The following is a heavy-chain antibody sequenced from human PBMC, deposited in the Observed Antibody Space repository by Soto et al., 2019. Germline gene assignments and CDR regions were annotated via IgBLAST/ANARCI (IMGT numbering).Heavy chain of an antibody. J-gene: IGHJ4*02. V-gene: IGHV3-30-3*01. Sequence: GGSLILSCAASGFTFSSYAMHWVRQAPGKGLEWVAVISYDGSNKYYADSVKGRFTISRDNSKNTLYLQMNSLRTEDTAVYYCARALDFWSAYFDYWGQGSLVTVSS. CDR2: ISYDGSNK. CDR1: GFTFSSYA. D-gene: IGHD3-3*01. CDR3: ARALDFWSAYFDY.